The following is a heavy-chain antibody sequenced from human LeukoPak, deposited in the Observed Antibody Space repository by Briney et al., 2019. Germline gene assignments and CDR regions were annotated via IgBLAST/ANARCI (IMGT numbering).Heavy chain of an antibody. CDR2: ISSSSSYI. J-gene: IGHJ4*02. CDR3: ASGDIVVVPAAPVGY. V-gene: IGHV3-21*01. D-gene: IGHD2-2*01. Sequence: GGSLRLSCAASGFTFSSYSMNWVRQAPGKGLEWVSSISSSSSYIYYADSVKGRFTISRDNTKDSLYLQMKSPRAEDTAVYYCASGDIVVVPAAPVGYWGQGTLVTVSS. CDR1: GFTFSSYS.